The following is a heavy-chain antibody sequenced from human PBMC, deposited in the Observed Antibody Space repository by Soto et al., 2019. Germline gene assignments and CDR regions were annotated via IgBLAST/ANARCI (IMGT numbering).Heavy chain of an antibody. CDR1: GYTFTSYG. J-gene: IGHJ5*02. CDR3: ARVGPNYYDSSGLSIWFDP. CDR2: ISAYNGNT. Sequence: QVQLVQSGAEVKKPGASVKVSCKASGYTFTSYGISWVRQAPGQGLEWMGWISAYNGNTNYAQKLQGRVTMTTDTPTSTDYMELRSLRSDDTAVYYCARVGPNYYDSSGLSIWFDPWGQGTLVTVSS. V-gene: IGHV1-18*01. D-gene: IGHD3-22*01.